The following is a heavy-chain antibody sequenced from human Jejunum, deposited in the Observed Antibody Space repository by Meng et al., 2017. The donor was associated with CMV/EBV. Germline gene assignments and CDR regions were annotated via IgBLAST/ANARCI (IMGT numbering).Heavy chain of an antibody. CDR3: ARRISCKGDTCYELP. J-gene: IGHJ5*02. D-gene: IGHD2/OR15-2a*01. V-gene: IGHV4-59*08. CDR2: VHSGGTA. Sequence: VSDFSLTNPFWAWFRQPPGMGLEWIGWVHSGGTATYNSSLASRVTMSVDTPKNQFFLTLKSVTAADTATYYCARRISCKGDTCYELPWGQGTLVTVSS. CDR1: DFSLTNPF.